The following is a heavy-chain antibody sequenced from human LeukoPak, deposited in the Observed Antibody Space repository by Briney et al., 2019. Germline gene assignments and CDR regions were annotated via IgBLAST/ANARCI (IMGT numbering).Heavy chain of an antibody. V-gene: IGHV5-51*01. CDR3: ATHTYYYDSSGYPPYYFDY. CDR1: GYSFTSYW. D-gene: IGHD3-22*01. J-gene: IGHJ4*02. Sequence: GESLKISCNGSGYSFTSYWIGWVRQMPGQGLEWMGIIYPGDSDTRYSPSFQGQVTISADKSISTAYLQWSSLKASDTAMYYCATHTYYYDSSGYPPYYFDYWGQGTLVTVSS. CDR2: IYPGDSDT.